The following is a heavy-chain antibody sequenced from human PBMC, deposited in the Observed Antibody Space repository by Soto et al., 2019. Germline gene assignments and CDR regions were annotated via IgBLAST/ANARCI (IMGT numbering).Heavy chain of an antibody. CDR1: GFTFSNYA. D-gene: IGHD3-3*01. CDR3: ARDDSPTFGYFDL. J-gene: IGHJ2*01. CDR2: ISYDGSNK. Sequence: QVQLVESGGGVVQPGRSLRLSCAASGFTFSNYAMHWVRQAPGKGLEWVAVISYDGSNKYYADSVKGRFTISRDNSKNTLFLQMNSLTVEDTALYYCARDDSPTFGYFDLWGRGTLVTVSS. V-gene: IGHV3-30-3*01.